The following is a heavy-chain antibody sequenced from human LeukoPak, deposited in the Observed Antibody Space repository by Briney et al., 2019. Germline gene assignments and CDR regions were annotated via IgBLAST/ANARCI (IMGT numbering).Heavy chain of an antibody. Sequence: QSGGSLRLSCAASGSTFTSYAMSWVRQAPGNGLEWVAVIWYDGSNKYYADSVKGRFTISRDNSKNTLYLQMNSLRAEDTAVYYCAREQRASMVRGVIDYWGQGTLVTVSS. CDR3: AREQRASMVRGVIDY. J-gene: IGHJ4*02. CDR2: IWYDGSNK. CDR1: GSTFTSYA. V-gene: IGHV3-33*01. D-gene: IGHD3-10*01.